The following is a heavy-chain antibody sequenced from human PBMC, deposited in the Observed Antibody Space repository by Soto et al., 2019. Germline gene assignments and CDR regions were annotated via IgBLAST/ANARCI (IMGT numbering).Heavy chain of an antibody. V-gene: IGHV4-59*08. CDR3: ARRGYDFWSGYQGGYYMDV. Sequence: SDTLSLTCTVSGGSISSYYWSWIRQPPGKGLEWIGYIYYSGSTNYNPSLKSRVTISVDTSKNQFSLKLSSVTAADTAVYYCARRGYDFWSGYQGGYYMDVWGKGTTVTVSS. D-gene: IGHD3-3*01. J-gene: IGHJ6*03. CDR1: GGSISSYY. CDR2: IYYSGST.